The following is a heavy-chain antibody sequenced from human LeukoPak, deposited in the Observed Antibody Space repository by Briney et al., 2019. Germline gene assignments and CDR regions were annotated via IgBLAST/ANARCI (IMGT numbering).Heavy chain of an antibody. V-gene: IGHV1-18*01. CDR2: ISTYNGNT. J-gene: IGHJ4*02. CDR1: GYTFTSYC. CDR3: ARPHSYGSTYFDC. Sequence: ASVKVSCTASGYTFTSYCRSWVRQAPGQGLEWMGWISTYNGNTYYAQGLQGRVSMTTHTSTSTAYMELRSLRYVDTDVYYCARPHSYGSTYFDCWGQGTLVTVSS. D-gene: IGHD4-17*01.